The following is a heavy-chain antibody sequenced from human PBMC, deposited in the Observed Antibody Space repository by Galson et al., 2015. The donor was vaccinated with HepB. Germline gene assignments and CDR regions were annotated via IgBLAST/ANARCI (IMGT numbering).Heavy chain of an antibody. Sequence: SLRLSCAASGFTFSVYTMNWVRQAPGKGLEWVSAICGSGTGTYYADSVKGRFTISRDDPKNTLFLQLNSLRAEDTAIYYCAKDSGLGGEDYWGQGILVTVSS. CDR1: GFTFSVYT. CDR3: AKDSGLGGEDY. D-gene: IGHD3-16*01. J-gene: IGHJ4*02. V-gene: IGHV3-23*01. CDR2: ICGSGTGT.